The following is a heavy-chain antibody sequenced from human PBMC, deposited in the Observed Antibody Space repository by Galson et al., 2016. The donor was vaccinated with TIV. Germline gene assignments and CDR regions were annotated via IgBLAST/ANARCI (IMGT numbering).Heavy chain of an antibody. Sequence: SLRLSCAASGFTFKKYGMAWVRQAPGKGLELVSAINGPGGTTYYADSVKDRFTVSRDNSENTLYLQMNSLSADDTAVYYCAKLRADLYYYDSTGYYFFDSWGQGILVTVSS. CDR1: GFTFKKYG. CDR2: INGPGGTT. J-gene: IGHJ4*02. CDR3: AKLRADLYYYDSTGYYFFDS. V-gene: IGHV3-23*01. D-gene: IGHD3-22*01.